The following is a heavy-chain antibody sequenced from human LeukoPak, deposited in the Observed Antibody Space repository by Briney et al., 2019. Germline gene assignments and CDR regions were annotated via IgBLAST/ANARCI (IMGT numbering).Heavy chain of an antibody. CDR3: ARQYCSGGSCYSGYYYYGMDV. Sequence: ASQTLSLTCAVSGGSISIGGYSWSWIRQPPGKGLEWIGYIYYSGSTNYNPSLKSRITISVDTSKNQFSLKLSSVTAADTAVYYCARQYCSGGSCYSGYYYYGMDVWGQGTTVTVSS. CDR1: GGSISIGGYS. D-gene: IGHD2-15*01. V-gene: IGHV4-30-4*07. CDR2: IYYSGST. J-gene: IGHJ6*02.